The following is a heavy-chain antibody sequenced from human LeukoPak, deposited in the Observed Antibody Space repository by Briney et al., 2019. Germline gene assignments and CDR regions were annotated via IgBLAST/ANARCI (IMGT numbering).Heavy chain of an antibody. J-gene: IGHJ5*02. D-gene: IGHD5-12*01. V-gene: IGHV1-69*13. CDR3: ARVSLYSGPRGDWFDP. Sequence: SVKVSCKASGYTFTSYGISWVRQAPGQGLEWMGGIIPIFGTANYAQKFQGRVTITADESTSTAYMELSSLRSEDTAVYYCARVSLYSGPRGDWFDPWGQGTLVTVSS. CDR2: IIPIFGTA. CDR1: GYTFTSYG.